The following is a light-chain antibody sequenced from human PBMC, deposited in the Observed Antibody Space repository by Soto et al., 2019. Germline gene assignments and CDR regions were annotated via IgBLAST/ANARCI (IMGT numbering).Light chain of an antibody. CDR1: QRVNIN. J-gene: IGKJ5*01. V-gene: IGKV3-20*01. CDR3: QQYSSSPIT. CDR2: GTS. Sequence: EVAMAQTPVTLSVSPGERATLSCRASQRVNINLAWYQQQPGQAPRLLMSGTSNRATGTPDRFSGGGSGTDFSLTISRLDPEDFAVYYCQQYSSSPITFGQGTRLENK.